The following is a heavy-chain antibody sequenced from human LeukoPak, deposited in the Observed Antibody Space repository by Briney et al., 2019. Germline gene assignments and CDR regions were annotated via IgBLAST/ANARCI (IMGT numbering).Heavy chain of an antibody. D-gene: IGHD3-16*01. V-gene: IGHV3-48*03. Sequence: PGGSLRLSCAASGFTFSSYEMNWVRQAPGKGLEWVSYISSSGSTIYYADSVKGRFTISRDNAKNSLYLQMNGLRAEDTAVYYCARVRFGGLNWFDPWGQGTLVTVSS. CDR3: ARVRFGGLNWFDP. CDR2: ISSSGSTI. CDR1: GFTFSSYE. J-gene: IGHJ5*02.